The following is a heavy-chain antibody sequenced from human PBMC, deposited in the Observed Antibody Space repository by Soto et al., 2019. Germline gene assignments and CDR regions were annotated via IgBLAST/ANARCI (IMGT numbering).Heavy chain of an antibody. V-gene: IGHV3-23*01. CDR2: ISGSGGST. CDR1: GFTFSSYA. D-gene: IGHD3-22*01. Sequence: PGGSLRLSCAASGFTFSSYAMSWVRQAPGKGLEWVSAISGSGGSTYYADSVKGRFTISRDNSKNTLYLQMNSLRAEDTAVYYCAKSEGDIYYYDSSGYYYDFDYWGQGTLVTVSS. J-gene: IGHJ4*02. CDR3: AKSEGDIYYYDSSGYYYDFDY.